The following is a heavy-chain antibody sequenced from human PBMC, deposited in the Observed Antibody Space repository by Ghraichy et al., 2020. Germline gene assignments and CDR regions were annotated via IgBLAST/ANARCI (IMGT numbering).Heavy chain of an antibody. V-gene: IGHV4-59*08. D-gene: IGHD4-11*01. Sequence: SETLSLTCTVSGGSISSYCWNWIRQPPGKGLEWIGYIYYSGSTKSNPSLKSRVTMSVDTSKNQFSLKLSSVTAADTAVYYCAKVPSLSTVPWFYSVDVWGQGTTVTVSS. J-gene: IGHJ6*02. CDR2: IYYSGST. CDR1: GGSISSYC. CDR3: AKVPSLSTVPWFYSVDV.